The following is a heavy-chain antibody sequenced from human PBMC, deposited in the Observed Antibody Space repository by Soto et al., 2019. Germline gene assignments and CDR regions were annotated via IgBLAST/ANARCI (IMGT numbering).Heavy chain of an antibody. CDR2: INPSGGST. CDR1: GYTFTSSY. V-gene: IGHV1-46*01. D-gene: IGHD3-10*01. CDR3: ARSQITMVRGVTGMDV. J-gene: IGHJ6*02. Sequence: GASVKVSCKASGYTFTSSYMHWVRQAPGQGLEWMGIINPSGGSTNYAQKFQGRVTMTRDTSTSTVYMEVSSLRSEDTAVYYCARSQITMVRGVTGMDVWGQGTTVTVSS.